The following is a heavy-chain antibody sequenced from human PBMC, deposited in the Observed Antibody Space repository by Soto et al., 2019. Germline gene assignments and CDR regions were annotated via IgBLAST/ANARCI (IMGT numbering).Heavy chain of an antibody. D-gene: IGHD4-17*01. CDR2: IYSTGNT. CDR1: GVTVSNNY. V-gene: IGHV3-66*01. CDR3: ARNVPVTTLGY. J-gene: IGHJ4*02. Sequence: GGSLILSCAASGVTVSNNYMTWVRQAPGKGLELVSSIYSTGNTFYADSVKGRFTISRDNSKNTLYLQMNSLRVEDTAVYYCARNVPVTTLGYWGQGTLVTVSS.